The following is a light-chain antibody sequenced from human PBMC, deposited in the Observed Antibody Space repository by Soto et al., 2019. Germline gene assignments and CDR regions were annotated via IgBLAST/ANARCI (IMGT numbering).Light chain of an antibody. CDR2: VNSGGSH. V-gene: IGLV4-69*01. CDR3: QTWGTGSAIVV. J-gene: IGLJ7*01. Sequence: QSVLTQSPSASASLGASVKLTCTLSSGHSNYAIAWHQQQPENGPRYLMKVNSGGSHIKGDGIPDRFSGSSSGAERYLFISSLQSEDEADYYCQTWGTGSAIVVLGGGTQVTVL. CDR1: SGHSNYA.